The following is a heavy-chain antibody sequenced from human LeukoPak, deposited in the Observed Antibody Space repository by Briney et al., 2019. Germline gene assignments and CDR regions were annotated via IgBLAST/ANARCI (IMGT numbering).Heavy chain of an antibody. J-gene: IGHJ4*02. Sequence: GGSLGLSCAASGFTFDDYTMHWVRQAPGKGLEWVSLIYGNGVTTYYADSVKGRFTISRDNFKSSLHLQMNGLRTEDTALYYCAKGQYCSSTSCFMAFDYWGQGTPVTVSS. CDR2: IYGNGVTT. CDR1: GFTFDDYT. CDR3: AKGQYCSSTSCFMAFDY. V-gene: IGHV3-43*01. D-gene: IGHD2-2*01.